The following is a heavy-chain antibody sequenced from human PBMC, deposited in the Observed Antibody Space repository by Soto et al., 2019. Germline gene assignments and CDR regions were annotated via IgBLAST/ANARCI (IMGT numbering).Heavy chain of an antibody. CDR1: GFTFRNYA. CDR3: ARAFPNLTPGD. Sequence: QVHLVESGGGVVQPGRSLRLSCAASGFTFRNYAMNWVRQAPGKGLEWVAIIWHDGSNKYYAASVKGRFTISRDKSEDTLYLQLNSLRAEDTAVYYCARAFPNLTPGDWGQGTLVTVSS. CDR2: IWHDGSNK. D-gene: IGHD3-10*01. V-gene: IGHV3-33*01. J-gene: IGHJ4*02.